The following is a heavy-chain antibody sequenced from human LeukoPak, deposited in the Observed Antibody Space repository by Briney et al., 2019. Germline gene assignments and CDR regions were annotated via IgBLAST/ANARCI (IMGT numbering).Heavy chain of an antibody. CDR1: GYTFTGYY. V-gene: IGHV1-2*02. CDR2: INPNSGGT. D-gene: IGHD3/OR15-3a*01. J-gene: IGHJ4*02. Sequence: ASVKDSCKASGYTFTGYYMHWVRQAPGQGLEWMGWINPNSGGTYYAQKFQGRVTMTRDTSISTAYMELSRLRSDDTAVYYCARGDWLLHYFDYWGQGTLVTVSS. CDR3: ARGDWLLHYFDY.